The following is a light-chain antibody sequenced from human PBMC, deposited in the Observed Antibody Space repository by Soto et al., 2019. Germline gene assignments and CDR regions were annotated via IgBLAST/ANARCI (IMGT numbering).Light chain of an antibody. V-gene: IGKV1-5*03. Sequence: DIQLTQSPSTLSPSVGDRVTITCRASQSISSWLAWYQQKSGKAPKLLIYKASSLQSGVPSRFSGSGSGTELTLTISSLQPDDFATYYCQQYNSYPHTFGQGTKLEI. CDR2: KAS. CDR1: QSISSW. J-gene: IGKJ2*01. CDR3: QQYNSYPHT.